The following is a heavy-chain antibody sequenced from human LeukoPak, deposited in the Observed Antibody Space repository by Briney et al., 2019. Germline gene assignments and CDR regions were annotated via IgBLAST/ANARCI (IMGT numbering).Heavy chain of an antibody. D-gene: IGHD3-10*01. CDR1: GGSISSGGYY. V-gene: IGHV4-31*11. Sequence: SQTLSLTCAISGGSISSGGYYWSWIRQHPGKGLEWIGYIYYSGSTYYNPSLKSRVTISVDTSKNQFSLKLSSVTAADTAVYYCARGDGSGSQGFDYWGQGTLVTVSS. J-gene: IGHJ4*02. CDR3: ARGDGSGSQGFDY. CDR2: IYYSGST.